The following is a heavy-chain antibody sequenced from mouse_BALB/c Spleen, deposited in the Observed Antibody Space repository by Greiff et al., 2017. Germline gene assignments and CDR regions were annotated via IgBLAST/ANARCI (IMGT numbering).Heavy chain of an antibody. CDR3: DGADSHYAMDY. D-gene: IGHD6-1*01. J-gene: IGHJ4*01. Sequence: EVKLVESGGGLVQPGGSLRLSCATSGFTFTDYYMSWVRQPPGKALEWLGFIRNKANGYTTEYSASVKGRFTISRDNSQSILYLQMKTLRAEDSADCYSDGADSHYAMDYWGQGTSVTVSS. CDR1: GFTFTDYY. CDR2: IRNKANGYTT. V-gene: IGHV7-3*02.